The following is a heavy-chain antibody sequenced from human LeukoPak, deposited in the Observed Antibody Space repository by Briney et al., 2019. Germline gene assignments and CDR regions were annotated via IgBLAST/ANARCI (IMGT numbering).Heavy chain of an antibody. Sequence: SETLSLTCTVSGGSISSYYWSWIRQPPGKGLEWIGDIYYSGSTYYNPSLKSRVTISVDTSKNQFSLKLSSVTAADTAVYYCARATSGWYGNYYYYYMDVWGKGTTVTVSS. CDR2: IYYSGST. J-gene: IGHJ6*03. CDR1: GGSISSYY. V-gene: IGHV4-59*12. CDR3: ARATSGWYGNYYYYYMDV. D-gene: IGHD6-19*01.